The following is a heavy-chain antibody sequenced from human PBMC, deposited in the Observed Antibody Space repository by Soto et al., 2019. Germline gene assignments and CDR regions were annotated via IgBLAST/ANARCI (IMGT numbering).Heavy chain of an antibody. CDR1: GGSISGYY. J-gene: IGHJ4*02. V-gene: IGHV4-59*01. CDR3: ARVSFFDWGAYVFDY. Sequence: SETLSLTCTVSGGSISGYYWSWIRQPPGKGLEWIGYMYYSGATNYNPSLKSRVTISVDTSKNQFYLNLRSVTAGDTAVYFCARVSFFDWGAYVFDYWGQGTLVTVSS. CDR2: MYYSGAT. D-gene: IGHD3-16*01.